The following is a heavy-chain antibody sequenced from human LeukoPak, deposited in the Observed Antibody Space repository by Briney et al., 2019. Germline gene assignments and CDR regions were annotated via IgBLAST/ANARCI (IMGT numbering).Heavy chain of an antibody. Sequence: GGSLRLSCAASGFTFSSYSMTWVRQAPGKGLEWVSYIDPSSRSIYYADTVKGRFTISRDNAKSSLYLQMNSLTDEDTAVYYCARAAYNSRPDYWGRGTLVTVSS. J-gene: IGHJ4*02. CDR1: GFTFSSYS. CDR3: ARAAYNSRPDY. D-gene: IGHD6-13*01. V-gene: IGHV3-48*02. CDR2: IDPSSRSI.